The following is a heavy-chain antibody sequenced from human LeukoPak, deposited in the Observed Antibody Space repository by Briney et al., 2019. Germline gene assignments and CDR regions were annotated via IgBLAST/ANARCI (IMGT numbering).Heavy chain of an antibody. CDR3: ARGPITMVRGVIITPDYYYYYMDV. J-gene: IGHJ6*03. V-gene: IGHV3-7*01. CDR2: IKQDGSEK. CDR1: GFTFSSYW. D-gene: IGHD3-10*01. Sequence: GGSLRLSCAASGFTFSSYWMSWVRQAPGKGLEWVANIKQDGSEKYYVDSVKGRFTISRDNAKNSLYLQMNSLRAEDTAVYYCARGPITMVRGVIITPDYYYYYMDVWGKGTTVTVSS.